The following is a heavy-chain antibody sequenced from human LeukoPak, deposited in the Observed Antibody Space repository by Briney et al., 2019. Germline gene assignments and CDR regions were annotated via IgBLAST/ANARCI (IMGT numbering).Heavy chain of an antibody. CDR3: AREQPAGSTDY. J-gene: IGHJ4*02. D-gene: IGHD1-14*01. CDR1: GFIFSYYS. CDR2: ISPDGRAT. V-gene: IGHV3-64*01. Sequence: PGGSLRLSCAASGFIFSYYSMHWVRQAPGKGLEYVSVISPDGRATYYTNSVKGRFTIFRDNSKNTVYLQMDSLRDDDTAVYYCAREQPAGSTDYWGQGTLVTVSS.